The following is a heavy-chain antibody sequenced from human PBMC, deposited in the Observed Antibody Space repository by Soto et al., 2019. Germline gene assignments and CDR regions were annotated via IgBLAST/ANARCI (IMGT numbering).Heavy chain of an antibody. V-gene: IGHV4-39*01. CDR2: IYYSGST. Sequence: SETLSLTCTVSGGSISSSSYYWGWIRQPPGKGLEWIGSIYYSGSTYYNPSLKSRVTISVDTSKNQFSLKLSSVTAADTAVYYCARMLLWFGESGGYYFDYWGQGTLVTVSS. D-gene: IGHD3-10*01. CDR1: GGSISSSSYY. J-gene: IGHJ4*02. CDR3: ARMLLWFGESGGYYFDY.